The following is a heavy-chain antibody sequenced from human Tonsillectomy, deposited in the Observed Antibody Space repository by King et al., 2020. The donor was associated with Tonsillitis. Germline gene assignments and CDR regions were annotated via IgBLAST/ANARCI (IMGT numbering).Heavy chain of an antibody. CDR2: INQRGSEK. CDR1: GFTFRSYW. J-gene: IGHJ4*02. D-gene: IGHD6-25*01. Sequence: EVQLVESGGGLVQPGGSLRLSCAASGFTFRSYWMSWVRQAPGRGLEWVANINQRGSEKDYVASVNGRFTISRDNAKNSLYLQMNSLRAEDTAVYYCARDRVSSGLYPTPYFDFWGQGALVTVSS. CDR3: ARDRVSSGLYPTPYFDF. V-gene: IGHV3-7*03.